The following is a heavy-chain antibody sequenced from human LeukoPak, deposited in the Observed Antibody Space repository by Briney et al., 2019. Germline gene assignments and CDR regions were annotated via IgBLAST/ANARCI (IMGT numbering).Heavy chain of an antibody. CDR3: ARPPAGYSSSWHPGRAEYFQH. J-gene: IGHJ1*01. CDR2: IYPGDSDT. D-gene: IGHD6-13*01. CDR1: GYSFTSYW. Sequence: GESLKISCKGSGYSFTSYWIGWVRQMPGKGLEWMGIIYPGDSDTRYSPSFQGQVTISADKSISTAYLQWSSLKASDTAMYYCARPPAGYSSSWHPGRAEYFQHWGQGTLVTVSS. V-gene: IGHV5-51*01.